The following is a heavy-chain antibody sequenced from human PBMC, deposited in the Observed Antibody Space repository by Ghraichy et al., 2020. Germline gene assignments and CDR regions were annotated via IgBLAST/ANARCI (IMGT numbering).Heavy chain of an antibody. CDR1: GFTFDSYA. CDR3: AKLGGYYGSGSHPYFDY. V-gene: IGHV3-23*01. Sequence: GSLRLSCAASGFTFDSYAMGWVRHAPGKGLEWVSSMSHSGADTYYADSVKGRFVISRDSSENKVYLQMNSLRAEDTAVYYCAKLGGYYGSGSHPYFDYWGLGTLVTVSS. J-gene: IGHJ4*02. CDR2: MSHSGADT. D-gene: IGHD3-10*01.